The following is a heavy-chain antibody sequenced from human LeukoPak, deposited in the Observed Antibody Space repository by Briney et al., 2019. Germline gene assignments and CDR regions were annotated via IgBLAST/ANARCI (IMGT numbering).Heavy chain of an antibody. CDR2: ISASAAMT. Sequence: QTGGSLRLSCEASGFTFNNYVMTWVRQAPGKGLEWVSSISASAAMTYYADSVKGRFTISRDNSKNTLYLQMNSLRAEDTAVYYCAKEDDFWSGSDIFDYWGQGTLVTVSS. V-gene: IGHV3-23*01. J-gene: IGHJ4*02. CDR1: GFTFNNYV. CDR3: AKEDDFWSGSDIFDY. D-gene: IGHD3-3*01.